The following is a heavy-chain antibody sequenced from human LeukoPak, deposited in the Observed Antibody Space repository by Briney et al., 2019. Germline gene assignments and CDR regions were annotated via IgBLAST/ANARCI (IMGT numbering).Heavy chain of an antibody. J-gene: IGHJ6*02. V-gene: IGHV3-30*18. Sequence: GGSLRLSCAASGFTFSTYAMQWVRQAPGRGLEWVAVISYDGSNKYYPDSVKGRFTISRDNSKNTLYLQMTSLRAEDTAVYYCAKGRESSSWTPLGMDVWGQGTTVTVSS. CDR1: GFTFSTYA. CDR2: ISYDGSNK. D-gene: IGHD6-13*01. CDR3: AKGRESSSWTPLGMDV.